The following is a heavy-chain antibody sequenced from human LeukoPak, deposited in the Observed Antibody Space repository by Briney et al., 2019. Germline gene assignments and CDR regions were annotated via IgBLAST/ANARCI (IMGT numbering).Heavy chain of an antibody. D-gene: IGHD2-2*01. J-gene: IGHJ4*02. CDR1: GGSISSYY. CDR3: ARSHSVSTSFDD. Sequence: SETLSLTCTVSGGSISSYYWSWIRQPPGKGLEWIGYIYYSGSTNYNPSLKSRVTISVDTSKNQFSLKLSSVTAADTAVYYCARSHSVSTSFDDWGQRTLVTVSS. CDR2: IYYSGST. V-gene: IGHV4-59*01.